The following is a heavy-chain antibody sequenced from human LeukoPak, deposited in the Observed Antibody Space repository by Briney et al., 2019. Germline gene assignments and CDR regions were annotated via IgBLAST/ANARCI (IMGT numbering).Heavy chain of an antibody. Sequence: ASVKVSCKASGYPFINYDIKWVRQATGQGLEWMGWMNPNSGNRGYAQKFQGRVTMTTDTSTSTAYMELRSLRSDDTAVYYCARSPTYYYDSSGLYYYYYYMDVWGKGTTVTVSS. D-gene: IGHD3-22*01. CDR3: ARSPTYYYDSSGLYYYYYYMDV. V-gene: IGHV1-8*01. CDR2: MNPNSGNR. CDR1: GYPFINYD. J-gene: IGHJ6*03.